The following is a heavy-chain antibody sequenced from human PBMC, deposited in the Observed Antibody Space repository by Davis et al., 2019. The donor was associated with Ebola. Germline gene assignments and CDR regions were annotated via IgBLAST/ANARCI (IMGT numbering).Heavy chain of an antibody. V-gene: IGHV5-51*01. J-gene: IGHJ4*02. D-gene: IGHD5-18*01. Sequence: GESLKISCKGSGYNFTRFWIGWVRQMPGKGLECMGIIYPGDSETRYSPSFQGQVTISADKSISTAYLQWSSLKASDTAMYYCARRGYSYGTDYWGQGTLVTVSS. CDR2: IYPGDSET. CDR1: GYNFTRFW. CDR3: ARRGYSYGTDY.